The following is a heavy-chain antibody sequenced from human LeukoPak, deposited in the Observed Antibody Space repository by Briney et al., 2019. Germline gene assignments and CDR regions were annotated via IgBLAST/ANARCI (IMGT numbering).Heavy chain of an antibody. J-gene: IGHJ4*02. Sequence: AGGSLRLSCAASGFTFSDYYMSWIRQAPGKGLEWVSYISSSGSTIYYADSVKGRFTISRDNAKNSLYLQMNSLRAEDTAVYYCARALSYYRSGYYPPGAYWGQGTLVTVSS. V-gene: IGHV3-11*01. CDR3: ARALSYYRSGYYPPGAY. D-gene: IGHD3-22*01. CDR1: GFTFSDYY. CDR2: ISSSGSTI.